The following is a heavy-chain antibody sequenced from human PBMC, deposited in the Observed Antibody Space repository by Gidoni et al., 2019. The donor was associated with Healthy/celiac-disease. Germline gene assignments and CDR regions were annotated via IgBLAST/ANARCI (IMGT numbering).Heavy chain of an antibody. J-gene: IGHJ4*02. Sequence: EVQLVESGGVVVQPGGSLRLSCAASGFTFDDYTMHWVRQAPGKGLEWVSLISWDGGSTYYAHSVRGRFTISRDNSKNSLYLRMNSLRTEDTAFYYCARDRGDGSSWSSYFDCWGQGTLVTVSS. CDR2: ISWDGGST. V-gene: IGHV3-43*01. CDR1: GFTFDDYT. D-gene: IGHD6-13*01. CDR3: ARDRGDGSSWSSYFDC.